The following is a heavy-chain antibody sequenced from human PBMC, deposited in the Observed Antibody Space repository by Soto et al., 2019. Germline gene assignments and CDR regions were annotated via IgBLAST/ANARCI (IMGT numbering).Heavy chain of an antibody. J-gene: IGHJ6*02. D-gene: IGHD1-1*01. CDR2: INPNNGGT. CDR3: ARDLGSNNWNYYGMDV. V-gene: IGHV1-2*02. Sequence: ASVKVSCKASGYTFTAYYMHWVRQAPGQGLEWMGWINPNNGGTNYAQNFQGRVTMTRDTPISTAYMELSMLRSDDTAVYYCARDLGSNNWNYYGMDVWGQGTTVTVSS. CDR1: GYTFTAYY.